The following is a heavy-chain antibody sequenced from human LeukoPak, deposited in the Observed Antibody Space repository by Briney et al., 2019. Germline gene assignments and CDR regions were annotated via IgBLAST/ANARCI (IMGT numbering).Heavy chain of an antibody. Sequence: GGSLRLSCAASGFTFSSYGMHWVRQAPGKGLEWVSSISSSSSYIYYADSVKGRFTISRDNAKNSLYLQMNSLRAEDTAVYYCASLELRDYWGQGTLVTVSS. CDR3: ASLELRDY. CDR2: ISSSSSYI. D-gene: IGHD1-7*01. CDR1: GFTFSSYG. J-gene: IGHJ4*02. V-gene: IGHV3-21*01.